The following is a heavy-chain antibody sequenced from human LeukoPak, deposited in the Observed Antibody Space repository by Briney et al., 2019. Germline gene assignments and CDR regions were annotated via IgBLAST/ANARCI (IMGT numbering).Heavy chain of an antibody. CDR1: GGSISSGDYY. D-gene: IGHD3-10*01. Sequence: SETLSLTCTVSGGSISSGDYYWRWIRQPPGKGLEWIGYIYYSWSTYYNPSLKSRVTISVDTSKNQFSLKLSSVTAADTAVYYCARDPVWFGELLGWFDPWGQGTLVTVSS. V-gene: IGHV4-30-4*01. CDR2: IYYSWST. CDR3: ARDPVWFGELLGWFDP. J-gene: IGHJ5*02.